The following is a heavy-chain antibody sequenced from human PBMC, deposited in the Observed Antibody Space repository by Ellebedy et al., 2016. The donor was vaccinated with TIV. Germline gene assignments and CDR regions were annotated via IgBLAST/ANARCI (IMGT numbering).Heavy chain of an antibody. CDR2: ISRYGDTT. Sequence: GGSLRLSCAASGFTFSDYAMHWVRQTPGKGLEYVSAISRYGDTTYYVDSVKGRFIISRDNSKNTLYLQMGNVRTEDMAVYYCARRAYGGFTNWYFDLWGRGTLVTVSS. V-gene: IGHV3-64*02. CDR3: ARRAYGGFTNWYFDL. D-gene: IGHD4-23*01. CDR1: GFTFSDYA. J-gene: IGHJ2*01.